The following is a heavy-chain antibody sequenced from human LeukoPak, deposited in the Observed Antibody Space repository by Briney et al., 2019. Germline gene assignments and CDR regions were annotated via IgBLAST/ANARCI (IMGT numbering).Heavy chain of an antibody. CDR2: IKQDGSEK. D-gene: IGHD3-10*01. CDR3: ARVGGSGSY. CDR1: GFTFSRYW. J-gene: IGHJ4*02. V-gene: IGHV3-7*01. Sequence: GGSLRLSCAASGFTFSRYWMSWVRQAPGKGLEWVVNIKQDGSEKYYVDSVNGRFTISRDNAKNSLYLQMNSLRAEDTAVYYCARVGGSGSYWGQGTLVTVSS.